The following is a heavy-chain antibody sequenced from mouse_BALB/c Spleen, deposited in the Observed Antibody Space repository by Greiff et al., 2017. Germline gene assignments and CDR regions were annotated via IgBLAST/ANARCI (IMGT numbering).Heavy chain of an antibody. Sequence: EVMLVESGGGLVKPGGSLKLSCAASGFTFSDYYMYWVRQTPEKRLEWVATISDGGSYTYYPDSVKGRFTISRDNAKNNLYLQMSSLKSEDTAMYYCARGEYGNSVFAYWGQGTLVTVSA. CDR2: ISDGGSYT. J-gene: IGHJ3*01. D-gene: IGHD2-10*02. CDR1: GFTFSDYY. CDR3: ARGEYGNSVFAY. V-gene: IGHV5-4*02.